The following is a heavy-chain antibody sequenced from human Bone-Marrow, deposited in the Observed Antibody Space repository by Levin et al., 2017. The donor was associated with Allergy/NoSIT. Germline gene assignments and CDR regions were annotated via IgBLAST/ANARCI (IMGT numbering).Heavy chain of an antibody. V-gene: IGHV1-69*13. Sequence: GASVKVSCKASGGTFSSYAISWVRQAPGQGLEWMGGIIPIFGTANYAQKFQGRVTITADESTSTAYMELSSLRSEDTAVYYCAIGGEGYGDYGGYYYYGMDVWGQGTTVTVSS. J-gene: IGHJ6*02. CDR3: AIGGEGYGDYGGYYYYGMDV. D-gene: IGHD4-17*01. CDR2: IIPIFGTA. CDR1: GGTFSSYA.